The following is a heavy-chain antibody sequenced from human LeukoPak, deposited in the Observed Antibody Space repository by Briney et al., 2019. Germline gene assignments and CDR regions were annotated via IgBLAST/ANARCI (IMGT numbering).Heavy chain of an antibody. V-gene: IGHV3-23*01. CDR2: ISGSGGST. J-gene: IGHJ6*02. CDR3: AKIPSSTIFNYYGMDV. D-gene: IGHD5/OR15-5a*01. Sequence: GGSLRLSCAASGFTFSSYAMSWVRQAPGKGLEWVSVISGSGGSTYYADSVKGRFTISRDNSKNTLYLQMNGLRAEDTAVYYCAKIPSSTIFNYYGMDVWGLGTTVTVSS. CDR1: GFTFSSYA.